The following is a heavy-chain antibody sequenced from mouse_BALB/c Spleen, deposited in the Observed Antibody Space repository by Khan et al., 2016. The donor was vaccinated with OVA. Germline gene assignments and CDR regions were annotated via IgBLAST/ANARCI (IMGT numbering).Heavy chain of an antibody. CDR2: IYPGNGDT. CDR3: ARIYYDNPSYAMDY. CDR1: GYTFTSYN. J-gene: IGHJ4*01. V-gene: IGHV1-12*01. Sequence: QVQLQQPGAELVKPGASVKMSCKASGYTFTSYNMHWVKQTPGQGLEWIGAIYPGNGDTSYNQKFKGKAKLSADKSSTISYMHLRSLTSEDSAVYYCARIYYDNPSYAMDYWGQGTSVTVSS. D-gene: IGHD2-1*01.